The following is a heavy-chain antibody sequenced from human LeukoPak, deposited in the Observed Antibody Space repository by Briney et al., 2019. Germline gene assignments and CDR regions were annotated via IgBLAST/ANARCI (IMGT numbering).Heavy chain of an antibody. V-gene: IGHV4-61*02. CDR1: GGSISSGSYY. CDR3: ARDRYYYGSGSLSWFDP. J-gene: IGHJ5*02. CDR2: IYTSGST. D-gene: IGHD3-10*01. Sequence: PSETLSLTCTVSGGSISSGSYYWSWLRQPAGKGLEWIGRIYTSGSTNYNPSLKSRVTMSLDTSKNQFSLKLSSVTAADTAVYYCARDRYYYGSGSLSWFDPWGQGALVTVSS.